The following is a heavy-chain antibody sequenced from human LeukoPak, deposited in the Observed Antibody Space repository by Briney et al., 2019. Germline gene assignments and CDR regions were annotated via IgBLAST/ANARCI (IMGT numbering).Heavy chain of an antibody. J-gene: IGHJ4*02. Sequence: SETLSLTCTVSGGSVSSGSYYWSWIRQPPGKGLEWIGYIYYSGSAKYNPSLKSRVTISVDTSKNQFSLKLNSVTAADTAVYYCASTRRAAVAGRFDSWGQGTLVTVSS. D-gene: IGHD6-19*01. V-gene: IGHV4-61*01. CDR3: ASTRRAAVAGRFDS. CDR1: GGSVSSGSYY. CDR2: IYYSGSA.